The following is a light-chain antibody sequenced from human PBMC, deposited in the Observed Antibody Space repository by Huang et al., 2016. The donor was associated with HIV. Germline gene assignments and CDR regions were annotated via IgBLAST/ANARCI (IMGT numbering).Light chain of an antibody. CDR3: MQGIHPPLT. CDR1: QSLLHTDGKTY. V-gene: IGKV2-29*02. CDR2: GVS. Sequence: DFVLTQTPLSLSVTPGQPASISCKSGQSLLHTDGKTYLYWFLQRPGQSPQLLISGVSRRFSGVPDRFSGSGSGTDFTLIISRVEAEDVGVYYCMQGIHPPLTFGGGTKVEIK. J-gene: IGKJ4*01.